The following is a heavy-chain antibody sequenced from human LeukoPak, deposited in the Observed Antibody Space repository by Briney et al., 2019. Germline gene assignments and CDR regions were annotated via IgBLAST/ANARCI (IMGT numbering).Heavy chain of an antibody. CDR3: AKDNNSDWWRLLDS. D-gene: IGHD6-19*01. CDR1: GGSFSDYD. J-gene: IGHJ4*02. CDR2: ISHSGTT. V-gene: IGHV4-34*01. Sequence: SETLSLTCAVYGGSFSDYDWSWIRQPPGKGLEWIGEISHSGTTNCDPSLKSRISMSIDTSRSQFSLNLRSVTAADTAVYYCAKDNNSDWWRLLDSWGQGALVIVSS.